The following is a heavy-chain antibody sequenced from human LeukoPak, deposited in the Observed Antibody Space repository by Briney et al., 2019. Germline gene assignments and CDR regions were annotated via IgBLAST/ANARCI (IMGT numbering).Heavy chain of an antibody. V-gene: IGHV5-10-1*01. CDR1: GYSFTSYW. CDR2: IDPSDSYT. J-gene: IGHJ4*02. D-gene: IGHD4-17*01. Sequence: GESLKISCKGSGYSFTSYWISWVRQMPGKGLEWMGRIDPSDSYTNYSPSFQGHVTISADKSIGTAYLQWSSLKASDTAMYYCARRGYGDYTNGFDYWGQGTLVTVSS. CDR3: ARRGYGDYTNGFDY.